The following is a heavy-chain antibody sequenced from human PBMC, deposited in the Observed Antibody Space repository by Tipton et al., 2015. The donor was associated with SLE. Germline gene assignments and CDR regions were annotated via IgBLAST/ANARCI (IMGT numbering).Heavy chain of an antibody. Sequence: TLSLTCTVSGGSISSSSYYWGWIRHPLGKGLEWFGCIYYSGSTYYNPTLKSRVTISVDTSKNQFLLKLGAVTAADTAVYYCARHDSGWFGWFDPWGQRTLVTVSS. CDR2: IYYSGST. CDR3: ARHDSGWFGWFDP. V-gene: IGHV4-39*01. D-gene: IGHD6-19*01. J-gene: IGHJ5*02. CDR1: GGSISSSSYY.